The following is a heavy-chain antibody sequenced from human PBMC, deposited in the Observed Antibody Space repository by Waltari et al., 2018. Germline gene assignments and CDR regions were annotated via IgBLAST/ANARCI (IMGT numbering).Heavy chain of an antibody. Sequence: QVQLQESGPGLVKPSETLSLTCSVSGYSISSGDYWAWIRQPPGKGLEWIGSIYRSGNTYYNPSLKSRVTLSLDTSQNQFSLSLNSVTAADTAVYYCARDRRDDYNYKDFDFWGQGTLVTVSS. D-gene: IGHD4-4*01. J-gene: IGHJ4*02. V-gene: IGHV4-38-2*02. CDR1: GYSISSGDY. CDR3: ARDRRDDYNYKDFDF. CDR2: IYRSGNT.